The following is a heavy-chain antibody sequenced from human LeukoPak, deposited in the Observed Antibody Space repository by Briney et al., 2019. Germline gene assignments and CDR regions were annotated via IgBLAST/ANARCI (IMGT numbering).Heavy chain of an antibody. J-gene: IGHJ6*03. Sequence: PGGSLRLSCAASGSTFDDYAMHWVRQAPGKGLEWVSLISWDGGSTYYADSVKGRFTISRDNSKNSLYLQIDSLRAEDTAVYYCARDPYSGYYGTYYYYYMDVWGKGTTVTISS. CDR3: ARDPYSGYYGTYYYYYMDV. CDR1: GSTFDDYA. V-gene: IGHV3-43D*03. CDR2: ISWDGGST. D-gene: IGHD3-22*01.